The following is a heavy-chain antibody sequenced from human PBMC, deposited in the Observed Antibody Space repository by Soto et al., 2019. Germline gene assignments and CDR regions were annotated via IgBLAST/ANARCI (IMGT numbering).Heavy chain of an antibody. J-gene: IGHJ4*02. V-gene: IGHV1-8*01. Sequence: QVQLVQSGAEVKKPGASVKVSCKASGYTFTSYDINWVRQATGQGLEWMGWMNPNSGNTGYAQKFKGRINMTRNTSISTAYLEPGCMISKDAAVYYCARGRGDFWNDYQVFWGQGTQVIVSS. CDR3: ARGRGDFWNDYQVF. CDR2: MNPNSGNT. D-gene: IGHD3-3*01. CDR1: GYTFTSYD.